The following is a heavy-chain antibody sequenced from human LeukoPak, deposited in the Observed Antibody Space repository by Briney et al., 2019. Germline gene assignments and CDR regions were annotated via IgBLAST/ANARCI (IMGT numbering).Heavy chain of an antibody. Sequence: GGSLRLSRAASGLTFSNYAMSWVRQAPGKGLEWVSVICANDGNTYYADAVKGRFTISRDNSKDTLYQQMDSLRAEDTAVYYCAKGSGSSCYSPCDYWGQGILVTVSS. V-gene: IGHV3-23*01. D-gene: IGHD2-15*01. J-gene: IGHJ4*02. CDR2: ICANDGNT. CDR3: AKGSGSSCYSPCDY. CDR1: GLTFSNYA.